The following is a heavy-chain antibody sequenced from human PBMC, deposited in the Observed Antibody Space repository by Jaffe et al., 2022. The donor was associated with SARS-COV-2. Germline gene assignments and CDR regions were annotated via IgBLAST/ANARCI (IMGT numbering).Heavy chain of an antibody. Sequence: EVQLVESGGGLVKPGGSLRLSCAASGFTFSNAWMSWVRQAPGKGLEWVGRIKSKTDGGTTDYAAPVKGRFTISRDDSKNTLYLQMNSLKTEDTAVYYCTTDKRDYYDSSGYSEYYYYGMDVWGQGTTVTVSS. J-gene: IGHJ6*02. D-gene: IGHD3-22*01. CDR3: TTDKRDYYDSSGYSEYYYYGMDV. CDR2: IKSKTDGGTT. V-gene: IGHV3-15*01. CDR1: GFTFSNAW.